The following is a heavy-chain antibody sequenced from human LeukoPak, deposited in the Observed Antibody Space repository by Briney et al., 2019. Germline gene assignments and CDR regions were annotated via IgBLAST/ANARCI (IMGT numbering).Heavy chain of an antibody. D-gene: IGHD6-13*01. V-gene: IGHV3-33*01. CDR3: AREFRSAAAGSRLDY. Sequence: GGSLRLSCAASGFTFSSYGMHWVRQAPGKGLEWVAVIWYDGSNKYYADSVKGRFTISRDNSKNTLYLQMNSLRAEDTAVYYCAREFRSAAAGSRLDYWGQGTLVTVPS. CDR1: GFTFSSYG. CDR2: IWYDGSNK. J-gene: IGHJ4*02.